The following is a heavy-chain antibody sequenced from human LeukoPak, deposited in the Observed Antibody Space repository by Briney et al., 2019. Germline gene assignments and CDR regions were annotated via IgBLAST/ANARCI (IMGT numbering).Heavy chain of an antibody. Sequence: SVNVSCKASGGTFSSYAISWVRQAPGQGLEWMGGIIPIFGTANYAQKFQGRVTITADESTSTAYMELSSLRSEDMAVYYCARGPRYLEWLNWFDPWGQGTLVTVSS. J-gene: IGHJ5*02. CDR3: ARGPRYLEWLNWFDP. CDR2: IIPIFGTA. CDR1: GGTFSSYA. D-gene: IGHD3-3*01. V-gene: IGHV1-69*13.